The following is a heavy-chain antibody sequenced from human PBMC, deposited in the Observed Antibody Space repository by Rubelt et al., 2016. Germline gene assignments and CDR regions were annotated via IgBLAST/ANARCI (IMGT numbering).Heavy chain of an antibody. D-gene: IGHD7-27*01. V-gene: IGHV3-66*01. CDR1: GFTFSSYW. J-gene: IGHJ4*02. Sequence: EVQLVESGGGLVQPGGSLRLSCAASGFTFSSYWMSWVRQAPGKGLEWVSVIYSGGSTYYADSVKGRFTISKDKSKNTLYLQMNSLRAEDTAVYYCARNWGFDYWGQGTLVTVSS. CDR2: IYSGGST. CDR3: ARNWGFDY.